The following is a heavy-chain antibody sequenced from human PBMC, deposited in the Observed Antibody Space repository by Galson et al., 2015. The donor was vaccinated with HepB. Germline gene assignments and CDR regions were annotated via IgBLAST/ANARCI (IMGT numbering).Heavy chain of an antibody. Sequence: SLKLSCAASGYIFSSYALHWVRQAPGKGLEWMAVISYDRSNKYYADSVQGRFTISRDTSKNTLYLQMNSLRAEDTAVYYCASAYDFLSSYYIRYYYGMDVWGQGTTVTVSS. CDR2: ISYDRSNK. D-gene: IGHD3-3*01. J-gene: IGHJ6*02. CDR1: GYIFSSYA. CDR3: ASAYDFLSSYYIRYYYGMDV. V-gene: IGHV3-30-3*01.